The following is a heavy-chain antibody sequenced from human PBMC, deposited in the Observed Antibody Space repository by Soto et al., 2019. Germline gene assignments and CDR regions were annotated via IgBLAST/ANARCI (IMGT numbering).Heavy chain of an antibody. CDR2: ISWNSGSI. CDR1: GFTFDDYA. D-gene: IGHD3-16*02. Sequence: GGSLRLSCAASGFTFDDYAMHWVRQAPGKGLEWVSGISWNSGSIGYADSVKGRFTISRDNAKNSLYLQMNSLRAEDTALYYCAKDIEITFGGVIVTTYGAFDIWGQGTMVTVSS. CDR3: AKDIEITFGGVIVTTYGAFDI. V-gene: IGHV3-9*01. J-gene: IGHJ3*02.